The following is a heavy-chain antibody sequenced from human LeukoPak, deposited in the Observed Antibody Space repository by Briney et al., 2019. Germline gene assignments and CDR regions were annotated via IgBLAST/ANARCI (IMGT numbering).Heavy chain of an antibody. CDR3: AKDVSWGSYIT. CDR2: ISYDGSNK. CDR1: GFTFSSYG. V-gene: IGHV3-30*18. J-gene: IGHJ5*02. Sequence: PGGSLRLSCAASGFTFSSYGMHWVRQAPGKGLEWVAVISYDGSNKYYADSVKGRFTISGDNSKNTLYPQMNSLRAEDTAVYYCAKDVSWGSYITWGQGTLVTVSS. D-gene: IGHD3-16*01.